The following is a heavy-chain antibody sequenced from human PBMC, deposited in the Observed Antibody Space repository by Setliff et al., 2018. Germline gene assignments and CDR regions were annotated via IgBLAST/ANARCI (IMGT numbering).Heavy chain of an antibody. CDR1: GITFKNAW. Sequence: VGSLRLSCSVSGITFKNAWMTWVRQAPGKGPQWVGRIKSSIEGATSDYGAPARGRFTISRDDSKNMIHLQMNNLKIEDTGFYFCATGPRDSRNYLNWLGSWGPGTLVTVSS. D-gene: IGHD4-4*01. CDR3: ATGPRDSRNYLNWLGS. V-gene: IGHV3-15*01. J-gene: IGHJ1*01. CDR2: IKSSIEGATS.